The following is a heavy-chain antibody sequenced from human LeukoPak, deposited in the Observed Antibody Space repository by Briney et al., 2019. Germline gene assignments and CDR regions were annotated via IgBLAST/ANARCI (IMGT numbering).Heavy chain of an antibody. CDR1: GGSISNYY. CDR3: ACGVVPAALIDY. J-gene: IGHJ4*02. CDR2: IYYSGST. Sequence: PSETLSLTCTVSGGSISNYYWSWIRQPPGKGLEWIGYIYYSGSTNYNPSLKSRVTISVDTSKNQFSLKLSSVTAADTAVYYCACGVVPAALIDYWGQGTLVTVSS. D-gene: IGHD2-2*01. V-gene: IGHV4-59*08.